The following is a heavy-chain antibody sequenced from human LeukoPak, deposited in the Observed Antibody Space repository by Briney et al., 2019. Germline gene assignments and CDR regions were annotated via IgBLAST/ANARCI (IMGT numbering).Heavy chain of an antibody. CDR2: FDPEDGET. CDR1: GYTLTRLS. CDR3: ATAPGSYYSDAFDI. J-gene: IGHJ3*02. D-gene: IGHD3-10*01. Sequence: ASVKVFCNASGYTLTRLSMHRLLRPPAKGLQWMGGFDPEDGETIYAQKFQSRVTMSEDTSTDQSYMELSTLSSEDTAVYYCATAPGSYYSDAFDIWGQGTMVPVPS. V-gene: IGHV1-24*01.